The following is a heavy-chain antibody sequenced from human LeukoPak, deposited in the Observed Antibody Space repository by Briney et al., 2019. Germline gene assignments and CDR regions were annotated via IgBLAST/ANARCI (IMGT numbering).Heavy chain of an antibody. V-gene: IGHV4-39*01. CDR1: GGSISSSSYY. D-gene: IGHD5-24*01. J-gene: IGHJ4*02. CDR3: AGPSSGWLQSAWAY. Sequence: PSETLSLTCTVSGGSISSSSYYWGWIRQPPGKGLEWIGSINYSGNTYDNPSLKSRVTISVDTSKNQFSLKLSSVTAADTAMYYCAGPSSGWLQSAWAYWGQGTLVTVSS. CDR2: INYSGNT.